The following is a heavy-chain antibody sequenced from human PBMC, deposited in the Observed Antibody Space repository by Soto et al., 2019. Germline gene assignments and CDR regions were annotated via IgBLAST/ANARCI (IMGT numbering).Heavy chain of an antibody. CDR3: ARDLARPKDYIARGGWFDP. V-gene: IGHV4-31*03. CDR2: IYYSGST. CDR1: GGSISSGGYY. Sequence: QVQLQESGPGLVKPSQTLSLTCTVSGGSISSGGYYWSWIRQHPGKGLEWIGYIYYSGSTYYHPSLKSRVTISVDTSKNQFSLKLSSVTAADTAVYYCARDLARPKDYIARGGWFDPWGQGTLVTVSS. J-gene: IGHJ5*02. D-gene: IGHD4-4*01.